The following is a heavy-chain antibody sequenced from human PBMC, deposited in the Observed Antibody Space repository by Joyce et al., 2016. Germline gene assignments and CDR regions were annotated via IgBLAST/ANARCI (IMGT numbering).Heavy chain of an antibody. CDR2: INTDGSST. V-gene: IGHV3-74*01. Sequence: EVQLVESGGGLVQPGGSLRLSCAASGFSFSGYWIHWVRQAPVKGLVWVSRINTDGSSTRFADSVKGRFTISRDNAKNTLYLQMNSLRAEDTAVYYCVRGISARPRGPNWFDPWGQGTLVTVSS. D-gene: IGHD6-6*01. CDR1: GFSFSGYW. CDR3: VRGISARPRGPNWFDP. J-gene: IGHJ5*02.